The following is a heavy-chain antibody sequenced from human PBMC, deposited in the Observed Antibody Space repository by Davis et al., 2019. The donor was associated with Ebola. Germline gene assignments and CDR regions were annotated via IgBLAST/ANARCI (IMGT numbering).Heavy chain of an antibody. J-gene: IGHJ4*02. CDR3: ATVRYDLGQAY. D-gene: IGHD1-14*01. V-gene: IGHV3-7*03. CDR1: GFMFSSYW. CDR2: IKEDASEI. Sequence: PGGSLRLSCAASGFMFSSYWMTWVRQAPGKGLEWVANIKEDASEINYVDPVRGRFTISRDNAKSSLYLQMNSLRVDDTAVYYCATVRYDLGQAYWGQGTLVTVPS.